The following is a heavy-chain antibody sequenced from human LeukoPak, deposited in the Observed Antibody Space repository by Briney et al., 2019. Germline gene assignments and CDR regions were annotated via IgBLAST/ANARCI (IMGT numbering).Heavy chain of an antibody. J-gene: IGHJ5*02. D-gene: IGHD3-10*01. CDR3: AKDSGYYGSGSSNWFDP. Sequence: GGSLRLSCAASGFTFSTYAMTWVRQAPGKGLEWVSTISGSGDYTYYADSVKGRFTISRDNSKNTLYLQMNSLRAEDTAVYYCAKDSGYYGSGSSNWFDPWGQGTLVVVSS. CDR1: GFTFSTYA. V-gene: IGHV3-23*01. CDR2: ISGSGDYT.